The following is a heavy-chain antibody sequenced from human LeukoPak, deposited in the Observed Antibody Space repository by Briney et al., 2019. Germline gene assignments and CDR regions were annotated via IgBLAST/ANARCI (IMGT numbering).Heavy chain of an antibody. CDR2: ISWNSGSI. CDR1: GFTFDDYA. V-gene: IGHV3-9*03. D-gene: IGHD3-22*01. CDR3: AKASGYYALGDAFDI. J-gene: IGHJ3*02. Sequence: PGGSLRLSCAASGFTFDDYAMHWARQAPGKGLEWVSGISWNSGSIDYADSVKGRFTISRDNAKNSLYLQMNSLRAEDMALYYCAKASGYYALGDAFDIWGQGTMVTVSS.